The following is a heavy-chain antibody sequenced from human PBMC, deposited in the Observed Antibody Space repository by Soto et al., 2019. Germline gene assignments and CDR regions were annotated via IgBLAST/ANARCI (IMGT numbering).Heavy chain of an antibody. Sequence: ASVKVSCKASGYTFTNYGISWVRQAPGQGLEWMGWISAYNGNTNYAQKLQGRVTMTTDTSTSTAYMELRTLRPDDTAVYYCASVCSTTSCNVDYWGQGTLVTASS. J-gene: IGHJ4*02. V-gene: IGHV1-18*01. D-gene: IGHD2-2*01. CDR2: ISAYNGNT. CDR1: GYTFTNYG. CDR3: ASVCSTTSCNVDY.